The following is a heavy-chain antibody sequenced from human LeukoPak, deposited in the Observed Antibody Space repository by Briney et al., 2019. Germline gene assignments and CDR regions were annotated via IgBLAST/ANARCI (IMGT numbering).Heavy chain of an antibody. V-gene: IGHV3-21*01. CDR1: GFTFSSYS. CDR3: ARDFSMGLDY. J-gene: IGHJ4*02. D-gene: IGHD3-10*01. Sequence: GGSLRLSCAASGFTFSSYSMNWVRQAPGKGLEWVSSISSSSSYIYYADSVKGRFTISRDNAKNSLYLQMNGLRAEDTAVYYCARDFSMGLDYWGQGTLVTVSS. CDR2: ISSSSSYI.